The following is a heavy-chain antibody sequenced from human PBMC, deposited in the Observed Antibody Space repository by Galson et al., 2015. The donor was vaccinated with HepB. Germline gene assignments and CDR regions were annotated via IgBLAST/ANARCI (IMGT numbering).Heavy chain of an antibody. J-gene: IGHJ6*02. V-gene: IGHV1-69*13. Sequence: SVKVSCKVSGGTFSSYAISWVRQAPGQGLEWMGGIIPIFGTANYAQKFQGRVTITADESTSTAYMELSSLRSEDTAVYYCARAPSPTVTANYYYYGMDVWGQGTTVTVSS. CDR3: ARAPSPTVTANYYYYGMDV. D-gene: IGHD4-17*01. CDR1: GGTFSSYA. CDR2: IIPIFGTA.